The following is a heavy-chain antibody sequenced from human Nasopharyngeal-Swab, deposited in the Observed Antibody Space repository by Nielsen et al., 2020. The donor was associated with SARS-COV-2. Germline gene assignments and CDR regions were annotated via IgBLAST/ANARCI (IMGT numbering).Heavy chain of an antibody. Sequence: GESLKISCAASGFTFSSYEMNWVRQAPGKGLEWVSYISSSGSTIYYADSVKGRFTISRDNAKNSLYLQMNSLRAEDTAVYYCARVVQSPYCSSTSCYRGYYFDYWGQGTLVTVSS. CDR2: ISSSGSTI. CDR3: ARVVQSPYCSSTSCYRGYYFDY. CDR1: GFTFSSYE. D-gene: IGHD2-2*01. V-gene: IGHV3-48*03. J-gene: IGHJ4*02.